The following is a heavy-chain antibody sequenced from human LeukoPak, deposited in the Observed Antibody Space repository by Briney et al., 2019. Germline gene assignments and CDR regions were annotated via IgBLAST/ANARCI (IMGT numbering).Heavy chain of an antibody. J-gene: IGHJ4*02. CDR1: GYSISSGYY. V-gene: IGHV4-38-2*02. CDR2: IYHSGST. Sequence: SETLSLTCAVSGYSISSGYYWGWIRQPPGKGLEWIGSIYHSGSTYYNPSFKSRVTISVDTSKNQFSLKLSSVTAADTAVYYCTRDIRDSSSFAGFDYWGQGTLVTVSS. CDR3: TRDIRDSSSFAGFDY. D-gene: IGHD6-6*01.